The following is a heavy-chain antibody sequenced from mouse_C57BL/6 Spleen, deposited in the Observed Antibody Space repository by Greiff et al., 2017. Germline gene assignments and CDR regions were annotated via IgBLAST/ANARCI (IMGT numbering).Heavy chain of an antibody. CDR2: IYPGDGDT. V-gene: IGHV1-82*01. D-gene: IGHD2-4*01. CDR3: ANCLYYDYSYYYAMDY. CDR1: GYAFSSSW. J-gene: IGHJ4*01. Sequence: QVQLKESGPELVKPGASVKISCKASGYAFSSSWMNWVKQRPGKGLEWIGRIYPGDGDTNYNGKFTGKATLTADKSSSTAYMQLSSLTSEDSAVYFCANCLYYDYSYYYAMDYWGQGTSVTVSS.